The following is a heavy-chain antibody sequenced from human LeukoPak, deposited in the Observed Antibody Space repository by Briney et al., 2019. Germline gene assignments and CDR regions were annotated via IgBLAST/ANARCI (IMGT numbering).Heavy chain of an antibody. J-gene: IGHJ5*02. CDR3: ARGMSAAANR. V-gene: IGHV3-48*01. Sequence: GGSLRLSCAASGFTFSSYSMNWVRQAPGKGLEWVSYISSSSSTIYYADSVKGRFTISRDNAKNSLYLQMNSLRAEDTAVYYCARGMSAAANRWGQGTLVTVSS. CDR1: GFTFSSYS. CDR2: ISSSSSTI. D-gene: IGHD6-13*01.